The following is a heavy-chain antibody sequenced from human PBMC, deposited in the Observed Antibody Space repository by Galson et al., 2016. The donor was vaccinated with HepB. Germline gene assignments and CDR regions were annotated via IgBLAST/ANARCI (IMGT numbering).Heavy chain of an antibody. CDR1: GFTFRNYG. J-gene: IGHJ6*04. CDR2: ISRSGDST. D-gene: IGHD1-26*01. V-gene: IGHV3-23*01. Sequence: SLRLSCAASGFTFRNYGMTWVRQAPGKGLEVVSSISRSGDSTDYADSVKGRFTIPRDNSKNTLSLQMNSLRAEDTAVYYCVQGSTAPAVWGKGTTVIVSS. CDR3: VQGSTAPAV.